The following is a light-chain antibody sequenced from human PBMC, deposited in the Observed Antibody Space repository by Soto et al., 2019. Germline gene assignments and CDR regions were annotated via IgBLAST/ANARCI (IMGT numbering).Light chain of an antibody. CDR1: SSDVGGYNY. Sequence: QSVLTQPASVSGSPGQSITISCTGTSSDVGGYNYVSWYQQHPGKAPRLLIYADNNRPSGVPDRFSASKSGTSASLAITGLQGEDEANYYCQSYDTSLSGVIFGAGTKLTVL. CDR2: ADN. V-gene: IGLV2-14*03. J-gene: IGLJ2*01. CDR3: QSYDTSLSGVI.